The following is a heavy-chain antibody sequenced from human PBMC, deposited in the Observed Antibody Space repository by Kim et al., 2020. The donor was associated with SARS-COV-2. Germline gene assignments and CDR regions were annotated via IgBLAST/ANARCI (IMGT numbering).Heavy chain of an antibody. CDR2: IYYSGDT. Sequence: SETLSLTCNVSGDSVSSADYYWSWIRQPPGKGLEWIGYIYYSGDTNYNPSLTSRVTILLDTSKNHFSLKLSSVTAADTAVYYCARYCSGTTCYHSWGQGTLVTVSS. CDR1: GDSVSSADYY. J-gene: IGHJ4*02. V-gene: IGHV4-61*03. CDR3: ARYCSGTTCYHS. D-gene: IGHD2-2*01.